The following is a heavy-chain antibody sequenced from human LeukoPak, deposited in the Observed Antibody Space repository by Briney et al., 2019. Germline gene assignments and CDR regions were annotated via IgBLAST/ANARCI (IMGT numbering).Heavy chain of an antibody. CDR2: ISYDGSNK. CDR1: GFTFSSYA. CDR3: AGETLERVAGSRGYYFDY. D-gene: IGHD1-1*01. V-gene: IGHV3-30*04. Sequence: PGGSLRLSCAASGFTFSSYAMHWVRQAPGKGLEWVAVISYDGSNKYYADSVKGRFTISRDNSKNTLYLQMNSLRAEDTAVYYCAGETLERVAGSRGYYFDYWGQGTLVTVSS. J-gene: IGHJ4*02.